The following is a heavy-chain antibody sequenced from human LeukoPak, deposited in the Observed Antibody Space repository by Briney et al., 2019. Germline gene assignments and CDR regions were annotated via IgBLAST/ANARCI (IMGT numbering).Heavy chain of an antibody. CDR3: ARARSAVLYYYDSSGYYPFDY. D-gene: IGHD3-22*01. CDR1: GGTFSSYA. V-gene: IGHV1-69*13. Sequence: ASVTVSCKASGGTFSSYAISWVRQAPGQGLEWMGGITPIFGTANYAQKFQGRVTITADESTSTAYMELSSLRSEDTAVYYCARARSAVLYYYDSSGYYPFDYWGQGTLVTVSS. J-gene: IGHJ4*02. CDR2: ITPIFGTA.